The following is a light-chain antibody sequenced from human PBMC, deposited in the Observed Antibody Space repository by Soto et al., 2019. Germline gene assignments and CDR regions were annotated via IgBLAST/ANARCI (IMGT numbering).Light chain of an antibody. CDR3: ATWDDSINGV. Sequence: QSVLTQSPSASGTPGQRVSISCSGSTSNIGTNTVSWYQHVPGTAPKLLIYSNDQRPSAVPGRFSGSKSGTSASLAISGLLSEDEADYYCATWDDSINGVFGGGTK. V-gene: IGLV1-44*01. J-gene: IGLJ2*01. CDR2: SND. CDR1: TSNIGTNT.